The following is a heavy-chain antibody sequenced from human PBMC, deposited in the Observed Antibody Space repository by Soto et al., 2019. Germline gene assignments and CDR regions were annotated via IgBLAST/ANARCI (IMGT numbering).Heavy chain of an antibody. CDR3: ARVECDSNSYYFLVYCFDY. V-gene: IGHV4-39*07. CDR1: GVSVISSVTY. CDR2: IHYSGST. Sequence: SETPSLTCTVSGVSVISSVTYWGWIRQPPGKGLEWIGSIHYSGSTNYNPSLKSRATISVDTSKNQFSLKLSSVTAADTAVYYCARVECDSNSYYFLVYCFDYWGQGALVTVSS. J-gene: IGHJ4*02. D-gene: IGHD3-10*01.